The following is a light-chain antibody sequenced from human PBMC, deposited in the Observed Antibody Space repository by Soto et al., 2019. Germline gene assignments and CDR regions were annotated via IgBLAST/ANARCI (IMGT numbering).Light chain of an antibody. CDR2: AAS. CDR1: QSIYKW. Sequence: DIKMTQSPSSVSASIGDRVTISCRASQSIYKWLVWYQQKPGKAPKLLIYAASSLQSGVPSRFIGSGYGTDFTLTISSLQPEDFATYYCQQADSFPLSFGGGTKVEI. J-gene: IGKJ4*01. CDR3: QQADSFPLS. V-gene: IGKV1-12*01.